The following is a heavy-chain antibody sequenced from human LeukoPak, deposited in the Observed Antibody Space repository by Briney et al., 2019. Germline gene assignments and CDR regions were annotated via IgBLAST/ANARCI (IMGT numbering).Heavy chain of an antibody. D-gene: IGHD3-16*01. Sequence: SETLSLTCTVSGGSISSSSYYWGWIRQPPGKGLEWIGSIYYSGSTYYNPSLKSRVTISVDTSKNQFSLKLSSVTAADTAVYYCARDFLGWGNYYYYYGMDVWGQGTTVTVSS. V-gene: IGHV4-39*07. CDR1: GGSISSSSYY. CDR2: IYYSGST. CDR3: ARDFLGWGNYYYYYGMDV. J-gene: IGHJ6*02.